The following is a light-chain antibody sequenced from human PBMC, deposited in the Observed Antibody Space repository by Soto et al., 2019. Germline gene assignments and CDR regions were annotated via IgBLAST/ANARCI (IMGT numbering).Light chain of an antibody. V-gene: IGKV1-39*01. J-gene: IGKJ1*01. CDR1: QSISSY. CDR2: AAS. Sequence: EIQLTQSPSSLSASVGDRVTLTCRASQSISSYLNWYQQKPGKAPKLLIYAASSLQSGVPSRFSGSGSGTDFTLTISSLQPEDFAVYYCKQYNNWPSVGKGTKVDIK. CDR3: KQYNNWPS.